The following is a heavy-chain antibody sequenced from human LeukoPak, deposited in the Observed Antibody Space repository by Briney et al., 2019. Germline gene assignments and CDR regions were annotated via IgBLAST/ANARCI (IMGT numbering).Heavy chain of an antibody. CDR2: ISGSGGST. D-gene: IGHD4/OR15-4a*01. CDR1: GKTFRSDG. CDR3: ALSGGNYDF. V-gene: IGHV3-23*01. J-gene: IGHJ4*02. Sequence: GGSLRLSCVTSGKTFRSDGMSRVRQAPGKGLEWVSSISGSGGSTNYADSVKGRFTISRDKSKNTLYLQMASLRADDSAAYYCALSGGNYDFWGQGTLVTVSS.